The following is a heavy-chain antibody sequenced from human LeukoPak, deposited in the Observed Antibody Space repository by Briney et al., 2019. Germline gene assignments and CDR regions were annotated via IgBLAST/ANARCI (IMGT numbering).Heavy chain of an antibody. CDR2: LSGSDGSA. J-gene: IGHJ4*02. D-gene: IGHD2-21*01. CDR3: VRVRRQILWICLDY. CDR1: GFPFDRNA. Sequence: QPGGSLRLSCAASGFPFDRNAMTWVRQAPGKGLELVATLSGSDGSAAYADSVKGRFTVSKDSSKNILYLQMSSLSVEDTATYYCVRVRRQILWICLDYWGQGILVTVSS. V-gene: IGHV3-23*01.